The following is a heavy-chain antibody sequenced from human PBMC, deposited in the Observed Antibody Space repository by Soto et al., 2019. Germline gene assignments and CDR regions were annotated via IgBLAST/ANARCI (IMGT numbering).Heavy chain of an antibody. CDR3: ARGNRMYNWNYGPFDI. V-gene: IGHV3-48*03. J-gene: IGHJ3*02. Sequence: GGSLRLSCAASGFTFSSYEMNWVRQAPGKGLEWVSYISSSGSTIYYADSVKGRFTISRDNAKNSLYLQMNSLRAEDTAVYYCARGNRMYNWNYGPFDIWGQGTMVTVSS. CDR2: ISSSGSTI. D-gene: IGHD1-7*01. CDR1: GFTFSSYE.